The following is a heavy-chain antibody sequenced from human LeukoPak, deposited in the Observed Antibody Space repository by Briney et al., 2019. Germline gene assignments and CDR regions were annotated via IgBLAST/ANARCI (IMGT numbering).Heavy chain of an antibody. V-gene: IGHV1-46*01. CDR1: GYTFTSYY. D-gene: IGHD1-20*01. Sequence: ASVTVSCKASGYTFTSYYMHWVRQAPGQGLEWMGLINPSGGSTSYAQKFQGRVTMTRDTSSSTVYMELSSLRSEDTAVYYCARDPLTGGPYYYYGMDVWGQGTTVTVSS. CDR2: INPSGGST. CDR3: ARDPLTGGPYYYYGMDV. J-gene: IGHJ6*02.